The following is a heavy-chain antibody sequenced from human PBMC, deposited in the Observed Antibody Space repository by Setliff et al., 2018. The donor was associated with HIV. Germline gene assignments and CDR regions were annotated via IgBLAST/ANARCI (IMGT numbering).Heavy chain of an antibody. Sequence: SETLSLTCTVSGGSISSYYWRWIRQPAGKGLEWMGRIYTSGSTNYNPSLKSRVTMSVDTSKNQFSLKLNSVTAADTAVYYCARDRELMVYAIKTYYYYFMDVWGKGTTVTVSS. V-gene: IGHV4-4*07. CDR3: ARDRELMVYAIKTYYYYFMDV. CDR1: GGSISSYY. J-gene: IGHJ6*03. CDR2: IYTSGST. D-gene: IGHD2-8*01.